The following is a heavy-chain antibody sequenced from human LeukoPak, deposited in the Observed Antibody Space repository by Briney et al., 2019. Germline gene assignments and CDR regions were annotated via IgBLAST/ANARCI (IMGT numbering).Heavy chain of an antibody. CDR3: AKGDTAMGNFDY. Sequence: GGSLRLSCAASGFTFSSYAMSWARQAPGKGLEWVSAISGSGGSTYYADSVKGRFTISRDNSKNTLYLQMNSLRAEDTAVYYCAKGDTAMGNFDYWGQGTLVTVSS. CDR2: ISGSGGST. J-gene: IGHJ4*02. CDR1: GFTFSSYA. D-gene: IGHD5-18*01. V-gene: IGHV3-23*01.